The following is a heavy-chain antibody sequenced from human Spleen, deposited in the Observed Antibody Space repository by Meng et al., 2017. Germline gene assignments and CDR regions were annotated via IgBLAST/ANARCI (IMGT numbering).Heavy chain of an antibody. CDR2: IHYSGTT. D-gene: IGHD6-19*01. Sequence: QLQLPEAGPGLVKPSETLSLTCNVSGASISTNNYWGWIRQPPGKGLEWIGSIHYSGTTYHNPSLWGRVTISADTSKNQFSLKLSSVTAADTAVYYCAKHGVWLIWVANWGQGTLVTVSS. CDR3: AKHGVWLIWVAN. V-gene: IGHV4-39*01. CDR1: GASISTNNY. J-gene: IGHJ4*02.